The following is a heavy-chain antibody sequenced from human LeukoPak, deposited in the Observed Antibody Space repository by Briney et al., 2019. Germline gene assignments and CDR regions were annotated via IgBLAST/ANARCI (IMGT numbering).Heavy chain of an antibody. V-gene: IGHV4-61*08. J-gene: IGHJ4*02. CDR3: ARHERLKDYGDYVGAPDY. D-gene: IGHD4-17*01. CDR2: IYYSGST. Sequence: SETLSLTCTVSGGSISSGDYYWSWIRQPPGKGLEWIGYIYYSGSTNYNPSLKSRVTISVDTSKNQFSLKLSSVTAADTAVYYCARHERLKDYGDYVGAPDYWGQGTLVTVSS. CDR1: GGSISSGDYY.